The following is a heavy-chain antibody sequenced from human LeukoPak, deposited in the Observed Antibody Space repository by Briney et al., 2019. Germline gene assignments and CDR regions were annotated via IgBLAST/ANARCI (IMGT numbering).Heavy chain of an antibody. D-gene: IGHD3-3*01. CDR1: GFTFSDHY. CDR2: ITNKPKSYNT. J-gene: IGHJ4*02. CDR3: ARGFHYDFWSGSYYFDY. V-gene: IGHV3-72*01. Sequence: GGSLRLSCAASGFTFSDHYMDWVRQAPGKGLEWVGRITNKPKSYNTEYAASAKGRFTISRDDSKNSLYLQMNSLKTEDTAVYYCARGFHYDFWSGSYYFDYWGQGTLVTVSS.